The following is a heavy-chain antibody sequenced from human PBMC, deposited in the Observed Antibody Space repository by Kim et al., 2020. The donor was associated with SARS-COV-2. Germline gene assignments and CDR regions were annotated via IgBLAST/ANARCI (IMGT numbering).Heavy chain of an antibody. CDR1: GFTFTSSA. V-gene: IGHV1-58*01. D-gene: IGHD6-19*01. CDR2: IVVGSGNT. J-gene: IGHJ3*02. CDR3: AAVGGSGWTNPKYHAFDI. Sequence: SVKVSCKASGFTFTSSAVQWVRQARGQRLEWIGWIVVGSGNTNYAQKFQERVTITRDMSTSTAYMELSSLRSEDTAVYYCAAVGGSGWTNPKYHAFDIWGQGTMVTVSS.